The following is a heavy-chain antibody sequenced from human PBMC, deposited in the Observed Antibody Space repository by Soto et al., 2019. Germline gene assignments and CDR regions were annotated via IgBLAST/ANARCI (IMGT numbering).Heavy chain of an antibody. V-gene: IGHV3-20*01. CDR2: INWNGGKI. D-gene: IGHD2-8*01. CDR1: GFTFDDYG. Sequence: EVQLVESGGGVVRPGGSLRLSCAASGFTFDDYGMTWVRQAPGKGLEWVSGINWNGGKIGYADSVRGRFTISRDNAKNSLYLQMNSLRAEDTALYHCARFAIRCTNGVFSTRGGFDPWGQGTLVTVSS. CDR3: ARFAIRCTNGVFSTRGGFDP. J-gene: IGHJ5*02.